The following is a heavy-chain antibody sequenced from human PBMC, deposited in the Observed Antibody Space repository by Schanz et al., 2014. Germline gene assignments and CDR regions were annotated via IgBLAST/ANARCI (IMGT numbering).Heavy chain of an antibody. V-gene: IGHV1-46*01. Sequence: QVQLVQSGAEVKKPGASVKVSCKASGYTFTSSGFSWVRQAPGQGLEWMGWINPTGGSTSYAQRFQGRVTVTRDTSTTTVYMDLSSLISEDTAVYYCAFDRDDAYDIWGQGTTVTVSS. CDR1: GYTFTSSG. D-gene: IGHD3-9*01. CDR3: AFDRDDAYDI. CDR2: INPTGGST. J-gene: IGHJ3*02.